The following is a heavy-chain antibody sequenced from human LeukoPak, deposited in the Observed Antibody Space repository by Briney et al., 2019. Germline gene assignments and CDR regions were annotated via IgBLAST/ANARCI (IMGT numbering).Heavy chain of an antibody. CDR3: ATRVGPSEFDY. Sequence: GGSLRLSCTASGFTFGDYAMSWFRQAPGKGLEWVGFIRSKAYGGTTEYAASVKGRFTISRDDSKSIAYLQMNSLKTEDTAVYYCATRVGPSEFDYWGQGTLVTVSS. V-gene: IGHV3-49*03. CDR2: IRSKAYGGTT. J-gene: IGHJ4*02. D-gene: IGHD1-26*01. CDR1: GFTFGDYA.